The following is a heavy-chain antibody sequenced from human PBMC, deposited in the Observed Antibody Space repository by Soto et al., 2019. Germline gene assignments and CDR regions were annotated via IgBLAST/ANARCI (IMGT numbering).Heavy chain of an antibody. J-gene: IGHJ2*01. D-gene: IGHD5-12*01. V-gene: IGHV1-18*01. Sequence: GASVKVSCKASGYTFTRYGISWVRQAPGQGLEWMGRISANNGKTNYAQKFQGRVTVTADKSTSTAYMELSSLRSEDTAVYYCARAWIRDGYKKLPYWYFDLWGRGTLVTVSS. CDR1: GYTFTRYG. CDR3: ARAWIRDGYKKLPYWYFDL. CDR2: ISANNGKT.